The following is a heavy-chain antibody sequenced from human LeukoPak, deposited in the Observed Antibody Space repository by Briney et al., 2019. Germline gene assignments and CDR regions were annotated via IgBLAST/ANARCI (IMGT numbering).Heavy chain of an antibody. CDR3: ASPSAAAGRVDAFDI. V-gene: IGHV4-34*01. D-gene: IGHD6-13*01. J-gene: IGHJ3*02. Sequence: PETLSLTCAVYGGSFSGYYWSWIRQPPGKGLEWIGEINHSGSTNYNPSLKSRVTISVDTSKNQFSLKLSSVTAADTAVYYCASPSAAAGRVDAFDIWGQGTMVTVSS. CDR2: INHSGST. CDR1: GGSFSGYY.